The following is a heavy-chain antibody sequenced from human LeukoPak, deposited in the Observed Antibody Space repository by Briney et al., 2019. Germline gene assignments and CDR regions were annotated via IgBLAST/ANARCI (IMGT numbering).Heavy chain of an antibody. CDR2: IYYSGST. Sequence: PSETLSLTCTVSGGSISSSSYYWGWIRQPPGTGLEWIGSIYYSGSTYYKPSLKSRVTISVDTSKNQFSLKLSSVTAADTAVYYCARTGYSSGWYGNFGYWGQGTLVTVSS. CDR1: GGSISSSSYY. CDR3: ARTGYSSGWYGNFGY. D-gene: IGHD6-19*01. V-gene: IGHV4-39*01. J-gene: IGHJ4*02.